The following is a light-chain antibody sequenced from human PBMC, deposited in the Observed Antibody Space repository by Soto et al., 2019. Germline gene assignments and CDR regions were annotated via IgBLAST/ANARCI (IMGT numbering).Light chain of an antibody. V-gene: IGLV1-51*01. CDR3: CSYAGTYTFEGV. CDR1: SSNIGNNY. CDR2: DNN. J-gene: IGLJ3*02. Sequence: QSVLTQPPSVSAAPGQRVTISCSGSSSNIGNNYVSWYQQLPGTAPKLLIYDNNKRPSGIPDRFSGSKSGNTASLTISGLQAEDEADYYCCSYAGTYTFEGVFGGGTQLTVL.